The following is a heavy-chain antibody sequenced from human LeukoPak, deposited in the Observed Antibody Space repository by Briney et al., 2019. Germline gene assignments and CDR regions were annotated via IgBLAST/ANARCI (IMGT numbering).Heavy chain of an antibody. CDR1: GFSFSIYD. Sequence: PGGSLRLSCAASGFSFSIYDMNWVRQAPGKGLEWVSYISSTGTISYADPVKGRFTISRDNAKSSLYLQMSSLRDEDTAVYYCSRDLRGVVVPTTMPSGMDVWGQGTTVIVSS. CDR2: ISSTGTI. V-gene: IGHV3-48*02. J-gene: IGHJ6*02. CDR3: SRDLRGVVVPTTMPSGMDV. D-gene: IGHD2-2*01.